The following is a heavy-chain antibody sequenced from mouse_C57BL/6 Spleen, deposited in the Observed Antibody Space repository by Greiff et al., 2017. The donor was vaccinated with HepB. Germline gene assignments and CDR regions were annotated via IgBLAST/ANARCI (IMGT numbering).Heavy chain of an antibody. CDR1: GYTFTDYY. CDR3: ARSPLGHYGSSGFDY. Sequence: QVQLQQSGAELVRPGASVKLSCKASGYTFTDYYINWVKQRPGQGLEWIARIYPGSGNTYYNEKFKGKATLTAEKSSSTAYMQLSSLTSEDSAVYFCARSPLGHYGSSGFDYWGQGTTLTVSS. J-gene: IGHJ2*01. V-gene: IGHV1-76*01. CDR2: IYPGSGNT. D-gene: IGHD1-1*01.